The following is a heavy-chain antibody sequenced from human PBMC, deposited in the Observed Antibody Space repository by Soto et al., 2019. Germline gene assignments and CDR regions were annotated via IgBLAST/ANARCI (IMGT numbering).Heavy chain of an antibody. CDR1: GFTFSSYD. Sequence: GGSLRLSCAASGFTFSSYDMHWVRQATGKGLEWVSAIGTAGDTYYPGSVKGRFTISRENAKNSLYLQMNSLRAGDTAVYYCARYGGSSSGQNYYYGMDDWGQGTTVTVSS. J-gene: IGHJ6*02. CDR3: ARYGGSSSGQNYYYGMDD. V-gene: IGHV3-13*01. D-gene: IGHD3-22*01. CDR2: IGTAGDT.